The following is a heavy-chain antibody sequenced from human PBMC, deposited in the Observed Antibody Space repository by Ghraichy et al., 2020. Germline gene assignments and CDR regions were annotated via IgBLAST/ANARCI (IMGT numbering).Heavy chain of an antibody. Sequence: GESLNISCAASGFTFSSYEMNWVRQAPGKGLEWVSYISNSGSTKYYADSVKGRFTISRDNAKNSLYLQMSSLRAEETAVYYCARDHDYGEGYDAFDIWGQGTMVTVSS. V-gene: IGHV3-48*03. CDR3: ARDHDYGEGYDAFDI. CDR2: ISNSGSTK. D-gene: IGHD4-17*01. J-gene: IGHJ3*02. CDR1: GFTFSSYE.